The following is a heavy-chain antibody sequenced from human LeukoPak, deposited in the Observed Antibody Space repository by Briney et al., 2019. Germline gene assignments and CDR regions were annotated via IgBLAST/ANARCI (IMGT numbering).Heavy chain of an antibody. CDR1: GFTFSSHN. CDR2: VHHDENTK. V-gene: IGHV3-30*02. CDR3: GRDLAGYTYAIDY. Sequence: GGSLRLSCAASGFTFSSHNMHWVRQAPGKGLEWGAFVHHDENTKSSADSVKGRFTVSRDNSKSTVYLQMNSLRPEDTAVYYCGRDLAGYTYAIDYWGQGALVTVSS. J-gene: IGHJ4*02. D-gene: IGHD5-18*01.